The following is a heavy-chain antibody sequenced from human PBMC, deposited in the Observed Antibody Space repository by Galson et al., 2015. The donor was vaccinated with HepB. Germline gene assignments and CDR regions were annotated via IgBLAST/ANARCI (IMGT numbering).Heavy chain of an antibody. CDR1: GGTFSSYA. V-gene: IGHV1-69*10. D-gene: IGHD2-15*01. CDR3: AGYCSGGSCYPN. Sequence: SVKVSCKASGGTFSSYAISWVRQAPGQGLEWMGGIIPIFGIANYAQKFQGRVTITADKSTSTAYMELSSLRSEDTAVYYCAGYCSGGSCYPNWGQGTLVTVSS. CDR2: IIPIFGIA. J-gene: IGHJ4*02.